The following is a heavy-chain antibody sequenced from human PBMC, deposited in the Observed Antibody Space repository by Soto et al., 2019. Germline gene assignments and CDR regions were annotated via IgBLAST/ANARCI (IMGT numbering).Heavy chain of an antibody. CDR2: IGYDGSNK. CDR1: GFTFSSYG. D-gene: IGHD1-26*01. V-gene: IGHV3-33*01. J-gene: IGHJ4*02. CDR3: ASLSGSVVDY. Sequence: QVQLVESGGGVVQPGRSLRLSCAASGFTFSSYGMHWVRQAPGKGLEWVAVIGYDGSNKYYADSVKGRFTISRDNSKNTLYLQMNRLRAEDTAVYYCASLSGSVVDYWGQGTLVTVSS.